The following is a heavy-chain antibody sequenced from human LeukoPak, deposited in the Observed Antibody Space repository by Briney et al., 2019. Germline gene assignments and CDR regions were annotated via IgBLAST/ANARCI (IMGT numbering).Heavy chain of an antibody. J-gene: IGHJ4*02. CDR3: ARVVPIAVADY. D-gene: IGHD6-19*01. CDR1: GGSFSGYY. Sequence: SETLSLTCAVNGGSFSGYYWSWIRQPPGKGLEWIGEINHSGSTNYNPSLKSRVTISVDTSKNQFSLKLSSVTAADTAVYYCARVVPIAVADYWGQGTLVTVSS. V-gene: IGHV4-34*01. CDR2: INHSGST.